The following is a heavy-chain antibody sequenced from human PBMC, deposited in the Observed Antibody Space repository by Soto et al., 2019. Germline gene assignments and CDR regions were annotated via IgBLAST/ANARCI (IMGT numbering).Heavy chain of an antibody. J-gene: IGHJ4*02. CDR1: GGSISSYY. D-gene: IGHD6-13*01. Sequence: SETLSLTCTVSGGSISSYYWSWIRQPPGKGLEWIGYIYYSGSTNYNPSLKSRVTISVDTSKNQFSLKLSSVTAADTAVYYCARVQVSSSWYGFDYWGQGTLVTVSS. CDR2: IYYSGST. V-gene: IGHV4-59*01. CDR3: ARVQVSSSWYGFDY.